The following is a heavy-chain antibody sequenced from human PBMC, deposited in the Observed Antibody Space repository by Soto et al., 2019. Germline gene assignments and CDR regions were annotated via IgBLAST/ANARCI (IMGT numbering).Heavy chain of an antibody. CDR2: IIPIFGTA. D-gene: IGHD3-16*01. Sequence: ASVKVSCKASGGTFSSYAISWVRQAPGQGLEWMGGIIPIFGTANYAQKFQGRVTITADESTSTAYMELSSLRSEDTAVYYCARAIANATFRGYYFDYWGQGNLVTVSS. V-gene: IGHV1-69*13. CDR1: GGTFSSYA. CDR3: ARAIANATFRGYYFDY. J-gene: IGHJ4*02.